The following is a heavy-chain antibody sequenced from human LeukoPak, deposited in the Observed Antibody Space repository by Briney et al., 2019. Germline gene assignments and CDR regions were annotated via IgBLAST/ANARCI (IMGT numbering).Heavy chain of an antibody. CDR2: IYPGDSDT. CDR3: ARMGNTAMVNSGYAFDI. Sequence: GESLKISCKGSGYSFTNYWIGWVRQMPGKGLEWMGIIYPGDSDTKYSPSFQGQVTISSDRSISTAYLQWSSLKASGTAMYYCARMGNTAMVNSGYAFDIWGQGTMVTVSS. V-gene: IGHV5-51*01. CDR1: GYSFTNYW. J-gene: IGHJ3*02. D-gene: IGHD5-18*01.